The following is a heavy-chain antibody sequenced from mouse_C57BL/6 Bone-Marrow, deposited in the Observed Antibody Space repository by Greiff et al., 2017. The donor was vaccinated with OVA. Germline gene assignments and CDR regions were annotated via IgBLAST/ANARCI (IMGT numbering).Heavy chain of an antibody. CDR2: IYPGGGYT. Sequence: QVQLQQSGAELVRPGTSVKMSCKASGYTFTNYWIGWAKQRPGHGLEWIGDIYPGGGYTNYNEKFKGKATLTADKSSSTAYMQFSSLTSEDSAIYYCAVRRGDWYFDVWGTGTTVTVSS. V-gene: IGHV1-63*01. J-gene: IGHJ1*03. CDR1: GYTFTNYW. D-gene: IGHD2-14*01. CDR3: AVRRGDWYFDV.